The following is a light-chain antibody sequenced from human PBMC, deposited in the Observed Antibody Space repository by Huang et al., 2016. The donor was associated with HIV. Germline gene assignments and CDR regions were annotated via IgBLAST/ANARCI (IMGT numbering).Light chain of an antibody. J-gene: IGKJ5*01. CDR2: SAS. Sequence: EIVLTQSPGTLSLSPGERATLSCRASQSVAINYLAWYQQKPGPAPRLLIYSASYRATGIPGRFSGSGSGTDFTLTINSLEPADFAMYYCQQYSSSPITFGQGTRLEIK. V-gene: IGKV3-20*01. CDR1: QSVAINY. CDR3: QQYSSSPIT.